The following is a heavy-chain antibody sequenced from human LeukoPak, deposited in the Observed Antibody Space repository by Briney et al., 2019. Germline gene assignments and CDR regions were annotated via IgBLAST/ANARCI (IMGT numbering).Heavy chain of an antibody. Sequence: GASVKVSCNASGGTFSSYAISWVRQAPGQGLEWMGGIIPIFGTANYAQKFQGRVTITTDESTSTAYMELSSLRSEDTAVYYCARGDYYDSSGYNFDYWGQGTLVTVSS. CDR2: IIPIFGTA. D-gene: IGHD3-22*01. CDR1: GGTFSSYA. CDR3: ARGDYYDSSGYNFDY. J-gene: IGHJ4*02. V-gene: IGHV1-69*05.